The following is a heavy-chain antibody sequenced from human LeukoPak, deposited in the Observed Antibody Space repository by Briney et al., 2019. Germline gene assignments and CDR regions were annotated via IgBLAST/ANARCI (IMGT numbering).Heavy chain of an antibody. D-gene: IGHD6-19*01. CDR3: ARENSGLSWCDP. Sequence: SETLSLTCTVSGGSISSSYWSWIRQPPGKGLEWIGYIYYSGSTNYNPSLKSRVTISVDTSKNQFSLKLSSVTAADTAVYYCARENSGLSWCDPWGKGTVDTVSS. V-gene: IGHV4-59*01. CDR1: GGSISSSY. CDR2: IYYSGST. J-gene: IGHJ5*02.